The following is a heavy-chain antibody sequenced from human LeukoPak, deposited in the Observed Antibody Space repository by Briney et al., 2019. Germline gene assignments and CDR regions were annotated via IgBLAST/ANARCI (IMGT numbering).Heavy chain of an antibody. CDR2: ISYDGSNK. CDR3: AKDSPYCSGGSCYSPYYYYGVDV. D-gene: IGHD2-15*01. V-gene: IGHV3-30*18. CDR1: GFTFSSYG. Sequence: GGSLRLSCAASGFTFSSYGMHWVRQAPGKGLEWVAVISYDGSNKYYADSVKGRFTIFRDNSKNTLYLQMNSLRAEDAAVYYCAKDSPYCSGGSCYSPYYYYGVDVWGQGTTVTVSS. J-gene: IGHJ6*02.